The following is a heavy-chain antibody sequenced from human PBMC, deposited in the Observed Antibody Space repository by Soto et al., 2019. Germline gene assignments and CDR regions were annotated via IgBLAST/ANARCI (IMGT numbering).Heavy chain of an antibody. V-gene: IGHV4-4*07. CDR1: GGSINTLY. Sequence: PSETLSLTCTVSGGSINTLYWSWVRQPAGKGLEWIGRIFSSGSTSFNPSLESRVAMSVDTSKNHFSLNLSSVTAADMAVYYCAREGSYSAYNFAHGIQLWSFDFWGQGALGTVSS. CDR3: AREGSYSAYNFAHGIQLWSFDF. J-gene: IGHJ4*02. CDR2: IFSSGST. D-gene: IGHD5-12*01.